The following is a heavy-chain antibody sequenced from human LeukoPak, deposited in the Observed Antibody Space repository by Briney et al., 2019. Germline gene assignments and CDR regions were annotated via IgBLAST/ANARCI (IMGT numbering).Heavy chain of an antibody. CDR2: ISGDGVST. J-gene: IGHJ4*02. CDR1: GLPIADFA. Sequence: GGSLRLSCVASGLPIADFAMHWVRQAPGKGLEWVSLISGDGVSTFYADSVKGRFSISRDNSKNSLYLEMNSLRTEDAAMYYCAEESGKFDYWGQGTLVAVSS. CDR3: AEESGKFDY. V-gene: IGHV3-43*02.